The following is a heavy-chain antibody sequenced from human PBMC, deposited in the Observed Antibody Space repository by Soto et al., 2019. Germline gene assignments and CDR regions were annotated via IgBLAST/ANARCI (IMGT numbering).Heavy chain of an antibody. CDR3: ARSWGYYGSGSYDY. CDR2: MNPNSGNT. Sequence: ASVKVSCKASGYTFTSYDINWVRQATGQGLEWMGWMNPNSGNTGYAQKFQGRVTMTRNTSISTAYMELSSLRSEDTAVYYCARSWGYYGSGSYDYWGQGTLVTVSS. D-gene: IGHD3-10*01. CDR1: GYTFTSYD. V-gene: IGHV1-8*01. J-gene: IGHJ4*02.